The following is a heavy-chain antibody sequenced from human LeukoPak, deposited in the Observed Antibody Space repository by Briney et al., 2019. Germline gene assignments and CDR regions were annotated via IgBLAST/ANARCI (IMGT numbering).Heavy chain of an antibody. CDR2: ISWDGGST. V-gene: IGHV3-43D*03. Sequence: GGSLRLSCAASGFTFDDYAMHWVRQAPGKGLEWVSLISWDGGSTYYADSVKGRFTISRDNSNNSLYLQMNSLRAEDTALYYCAKDLRPYSSGWLSYFDYWGQGTLVTVSS. CDR3: AKDLRPYSSGWLSYFDY. D-gene: IGHD6-19*01. CDR1: GFTFDDYA. J-gene: IGHJ4*02.